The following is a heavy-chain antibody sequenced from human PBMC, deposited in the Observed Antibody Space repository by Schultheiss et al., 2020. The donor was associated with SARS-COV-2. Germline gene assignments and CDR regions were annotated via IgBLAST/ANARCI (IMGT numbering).Heavy chain of an antibody. V-gene: IGHV4-61*02. CDR2: IYTSGST. J-gene: IGHJ6*03. CDR1: GGSISSGGYS. CDR3: ARDVQQQLLYYYMDV. D-gene: IGHD6-13*01. Sequence: SETLSLTCAVSGGSISSGGYSWSWIRQPPGKGLEWIGRIYTSGSTNYNPSLKSRVTISVDTSKNQFSLKLSSVTAADTAVYYCARDVQQQLLYYYMDVWGKGTTVTVSS.